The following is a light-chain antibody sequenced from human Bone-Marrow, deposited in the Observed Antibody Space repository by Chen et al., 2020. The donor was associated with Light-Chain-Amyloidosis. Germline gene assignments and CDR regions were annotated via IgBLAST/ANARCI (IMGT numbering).Light chain of an antibody. V-gene: IGLV3-25*03. Sequence: SYELTQPPSVSVSPGQTARITCSGDDLPTKYAYWYQQKPGQAPGLVIHRDTERPSGISERFSGSSSGTPATLTISGVQAEDVADYHCQTADSSGTYEVIFGGGTKLTVL. CDR2: RDT. CDR3: QTADSSGTYEVI. CDR1: DLPTKY. J-gene: IGLJ2*01.